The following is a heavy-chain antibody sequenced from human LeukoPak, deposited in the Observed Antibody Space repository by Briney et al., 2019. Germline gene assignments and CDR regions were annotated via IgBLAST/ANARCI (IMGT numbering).Heavy chain of an antibody. CDR1: GFTFSSYA. V-gene: IGHV3-23*01. CDR2: ISGSGGST. CDR3: ATSLRDSSGTLTYYFDY. D-gene: IGHD3-22*01. J-gene: IGHJ4*02. Sequence: PGGSLRLSCAASGFTFSSYAMSWVRQAPGKGLEWVSAISGSGGSTYYADSVKGRFTITRDNYKNTLYLQMTTLRAEDTAVYYCATSLRDSSGTLTYYFDYWGQGTLVTVSS.